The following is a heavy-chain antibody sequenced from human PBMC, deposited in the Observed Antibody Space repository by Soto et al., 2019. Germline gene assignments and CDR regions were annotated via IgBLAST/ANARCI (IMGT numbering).Heavy chain of an antibody. D-gene: IGHD3-22*01. J-gene: IGHJ4*02. Sequence: SVKVSCKASGGTFSSYAISWVRQAPGQGLEWMGGIIPIFGTANYAQKFQGRVTITADKSTSTAYMELSSLRSEDTAVYYCARDLTMAYDSSGYYLGYFDYWGQGTLVTVSS. V-gene: IGHV1-69*06. CDR1: GGTFSSYA. CDR2: IIPIFGTA. CDR3: ARDLTMAYDSSGYYLGYFDY.